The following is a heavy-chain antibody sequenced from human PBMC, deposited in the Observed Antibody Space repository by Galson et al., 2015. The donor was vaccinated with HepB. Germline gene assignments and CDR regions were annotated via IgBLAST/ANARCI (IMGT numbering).Heavy chain of an antibody. CDR1: GAPISSYY. CDR2: LSYSGST. Sequence: SETLSLTCTVSGAPISSYYWSWIRQPPGKGLEWIGYLSYSGSTNDNPSLKSRVTISVDTSKNQFTLKLSSVTAADTAVYYCAKLHGSSWADYWGQGTLVTVSS. CDR3: AKLHGSSWADY. V-gene: IGHV4-59*08. J-gene: IGHJ4*02. D-gene: IGHD6-13*01.